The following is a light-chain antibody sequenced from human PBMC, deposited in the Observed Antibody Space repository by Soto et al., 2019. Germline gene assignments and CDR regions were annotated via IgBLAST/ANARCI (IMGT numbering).Light chain of an antibody. V-gene: IGKV2D-29*02. CDR3: MQRIQLPET. CDR1: QSLLRSDGKSS. Sequence: DIVMTQTPLSLSVSPGQPASISCKSSQSLLRSDGKSSLYWYLQKPGQSPQLLIYGASTRLSGVPDWFSGSGSGTDFTLKISRVEAEDVGVYYCMQRIQLPETFGQGTKVEIK. J-gene: IGKJ2*01. CDR2: GAS.